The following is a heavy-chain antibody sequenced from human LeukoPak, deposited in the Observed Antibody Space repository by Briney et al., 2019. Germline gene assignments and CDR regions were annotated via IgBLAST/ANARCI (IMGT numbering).Heavy chain of an antibody. D-gene: IGHD5-12*01. J-gene: IGHJ6*03. Sequence: ASVKVSCKASGYTFTSYGISWVRQAPGQGLEWMGWISAYNGNTNYAQKLQGRVTMTTDTSTSTAYMELRGLRSDDTAVYYCARVGVDIVATLSYYYMDVWGKGTTVTVSS. CDR2: ISAYNGNT. CDR3: ARVGVDIVATLSYYYMDV. CDR1: GYTFTSYG. V-gene: IGHV1-18*01.